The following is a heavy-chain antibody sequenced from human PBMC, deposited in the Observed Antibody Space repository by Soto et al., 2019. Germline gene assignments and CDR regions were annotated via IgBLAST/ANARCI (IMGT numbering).Heavy chain of an antibody. Sequence: QTGGSLRLSCVASGFPFSSYAMSWVRQTPGKGLEWVSGISGSGGHTYYADSVKGRFTISRDNSNNTLSLQMHILRVEDTAVYFCAKGGYHSLFDIWGQGTVVTVSS. CDR2: ISGSGGHT. CDR1: GFPFSSYA. D-gene: IGHD6-13*01. CDR3: AKGGYHSLFDI. J-gene: IGHJ3*02. V-gene: IGHV3-23*01.